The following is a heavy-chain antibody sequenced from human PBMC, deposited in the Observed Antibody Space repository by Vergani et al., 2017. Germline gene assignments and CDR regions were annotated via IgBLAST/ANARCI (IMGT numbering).Heavy chain of an antibody. CDR1: GGSISAGYYF. CDR2: FSASGNA. CDR3: ARRSGGYYSGGKVHPLRTAFDV. Sequence: QVQLQASGPGRVKPSQTLSLTCTMSGGSISAGYYFWSWIRQPAGKGLEWLGHFSASGNASHSPSLKTRDSMSVDTSKNQFSLTVTSVTAADTAIYFCARRSGGYYSGGKVHPLRTAFDVWGHGTVVTVSS. V-gene: IGHV4-61*02. D-gene: IGHD2-15*01. J-gene: IGHJ3*01.